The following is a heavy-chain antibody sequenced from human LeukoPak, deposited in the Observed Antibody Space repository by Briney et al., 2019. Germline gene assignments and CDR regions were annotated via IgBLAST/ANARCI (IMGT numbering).Heavy chain of an antibody. Sequence: GGPLRLSCEASGFSFSGFVLSWVRRASGKGLEWVGRVRSKASNYATVFAESMEGRFTISRDDSKNTAYLHMNSLKSEDTAVYYCTRGFSDYFDYWGQGTLVTVSS. V-gene: IGHV3-73*01. J-gene: IGHJ4*02. CDR2: VRSKASNYAT. D-gene: IGHD2/OR15-2a*01. CDR1: GFSFSGFV. CDR3: TRGFSDYFDY.